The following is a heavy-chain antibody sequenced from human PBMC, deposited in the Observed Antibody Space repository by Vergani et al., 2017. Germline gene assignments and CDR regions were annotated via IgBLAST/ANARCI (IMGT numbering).Heavy chain of an antibody. CDR3: ARDIAMGATKGRRYWYFDL. Sequence: QVQLQESGPGLVKPSQTLSLTCTVSGGSISSGGYYWSWIRQHPGKGLEWIGYIYYSGSTYYNPSLKSRVTISVDTSKNQFSLKLSSVTAADTAVYYCARDIAMGATKGRRYWYFDLWGRGTLVTVSS. CDR1: GGSISSGGYY. D-gene: IGHD1-26*01. CDR2: IYYSGST. V-gene: IGHV4-31*03. J-gene: IGHJ2*01.